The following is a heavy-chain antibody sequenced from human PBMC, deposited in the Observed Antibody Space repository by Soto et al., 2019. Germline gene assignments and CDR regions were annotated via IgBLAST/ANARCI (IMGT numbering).Heavy chain of an antibody. CDR2: IYSGGST. J-gene: IGHJ4*02. CDR3: ARSPSMVRGVIFYFDY. CDR1: GFTVSSNY. Sequence: GGSLRLSCAASGFTVSSNYMSWVRQAPGKGLEWVSVIYSGGSTYYADSVKGRFTISRDNSKNTLYLQMNSLRAEDTAVYYCARSPSMVRGVIFYFDYWGQGTLVTVSS. V-gene: IGHV3-53*01. D-gene: IGHD3-10*01.